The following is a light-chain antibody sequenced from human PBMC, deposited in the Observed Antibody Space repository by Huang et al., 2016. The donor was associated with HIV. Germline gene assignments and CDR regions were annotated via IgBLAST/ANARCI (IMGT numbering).Light chain of an antibody. CDR1: QSISSDY. CDR2: GAS. CDR3: QQYGSTIT. J-gene: IGKJ5*01. V-gene: IGKV3-20*01. Sequence: EIVLTQSPGTLSLSPGERATLSCRASQSISSDYLAWYHQKLGQAPMLLIYGASRRAAGVQKRFIASGSGTDFTLTISRLEHEDFAIYYCQQYGSTITFGQGTRLEIK.